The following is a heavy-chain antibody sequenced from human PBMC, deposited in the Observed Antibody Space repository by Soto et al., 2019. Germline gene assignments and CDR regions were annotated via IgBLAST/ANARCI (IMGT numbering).Heavy chain of an antibody. CDR3: ARRSGARSPANT. D-gene: IGHD1-26*01. J-gene: IGHJ4*02. Sequence: PGGSLKISCRGSGYSFTDYWIGWVRQLPGKGVEWMGSIYRGDSDTRYNPSIQGRATLSADKSITTAYLQGSSQNASDTAMYLCARRSGARSPANTRGQATLVQVSS. CDR2: IYRGDSDT. V-gene: IGHV5-51*01. CDR1: GYSFTDYW.